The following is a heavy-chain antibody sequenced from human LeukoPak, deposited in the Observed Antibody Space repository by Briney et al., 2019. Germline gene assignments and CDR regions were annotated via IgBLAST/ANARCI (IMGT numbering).Heavy chain of an antibody. Sequence: ASVKVSCKASGYTFTSYGISWVRQAPGQGLEWMGWISAYNGNTNYAQKFQGRVTITADESTSTAYMELSSLRSEDTAVYYCAAYWYYYDSSGYQRNDAFDIWGQGTMVTVSS. V-gene: IGHV1-18*01. CDR3: AAYWYYYDSSGYQRNDAFDI. D-gene: IGHD3-22*01. CDR1: GYTFTSYG. CDR2: ISAYNGNT. J-gene: IGHJ3*02.